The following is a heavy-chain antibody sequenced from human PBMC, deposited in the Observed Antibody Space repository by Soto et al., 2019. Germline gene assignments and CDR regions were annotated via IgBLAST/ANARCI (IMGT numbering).Heavy chain of an antibody. CDR2: ISADGSGT. CDR1: GFTFRSYE. J-gene: IGHJ4*02. D-gene: IGHD3-3*01. V-gene: IGHV3-48*03. Sequence: EVQLVESGGGLVQPGGSLTLSCAASGFTFRSYEMHWVRQPPGKGLQWISYISADGSGTYYADSVRGRFTISRDNARNSLSLKMNSLRADDTAIYYWVIDLNEPLPADVLRVTKWGQGTQVTGSS. CDR3: VIDLNEPLPADVLRVTK.